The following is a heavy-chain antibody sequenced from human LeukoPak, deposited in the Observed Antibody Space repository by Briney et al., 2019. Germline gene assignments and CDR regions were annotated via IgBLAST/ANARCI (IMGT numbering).Heavy chain of an antibody. CDR1: GFSFSGYG. J-gene: IGHJ4*02. CDR3: VKALVGQTSGY. D-gene: IGHD1-26*01. Sequence: GGSLRLSCTASGFSFSGYGMHWVRQAPGKGLEWLAVISNDASDEYYADSVKGRFTISRDNAKNMIYLQMISLRAEDTAVYYCVKALVGQTSGYWGQGTRVTVST. V-gene: IGHV3-30*18. CDR2: ISNDASDE.